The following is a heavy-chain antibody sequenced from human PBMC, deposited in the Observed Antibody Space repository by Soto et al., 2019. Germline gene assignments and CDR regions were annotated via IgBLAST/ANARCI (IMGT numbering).Heavy chain of an antibody. CDR2: ISSNGGST. CDR3: ARGGITMVRGVKPIYYYYGMDV. V-gene: IGHV3-64*02. CDR1: GFTFSSYA. Sequence: GGSLRLSCAASGFTFSSYAMHWVRQAPGKGLEYVSAISSNGGSTYYADSVKGRFTISRDNSKNTLYLQMGSLRAEDMAVYYCARGGITMVRGVKPIYYYYGMDVWGQGTTVTVSS. J-gene: IGHJ6*02. D-gene: IGHD3-10*01.